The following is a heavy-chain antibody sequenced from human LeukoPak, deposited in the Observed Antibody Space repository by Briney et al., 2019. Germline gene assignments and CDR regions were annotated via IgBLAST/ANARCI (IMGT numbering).Heavy chain of an antibody. CDR2: IYPGDSDT. V-gene: IGHV5-51*01. Sequence: GESLQISCKGSGYSFTSYWIGWVRQMPGKGLEWMGIIYPGDSDTRYSPSFQGQVTISADKSISTAYLQWSSLKASDTAMYYCARRRDFWSGYYYDAFDIWGQGTMVTVSS. CDR1: GYSFTSYW. J-gene: IGHJ3*02. CDR3: ARRRDFWSGYYYDAFDI. D-gene: IGHD3-3*01.